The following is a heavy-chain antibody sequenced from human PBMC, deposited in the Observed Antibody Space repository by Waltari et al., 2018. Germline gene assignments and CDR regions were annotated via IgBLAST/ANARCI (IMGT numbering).Heavy chain of an antibody. V-gene: IGHV4-38-2*01. D-gene: IGHD6-19*01. Sequence: QVQLQESGPGLVKPSETLSLTCAVSGYSISSGYYWVWIRQPPGKGLEWIGSIYHSGSTYYNPSIKSRVTISVDTSKNQVSLKLSSVTDADTAVYYCAGSIAVAGGGDYWGQGTLVTVSS. CDR2: IYHSGST. CDR1: GYSISSGYY. J-gene: IGHJ4*02. CDR3: AGSIAVAGGGDY.